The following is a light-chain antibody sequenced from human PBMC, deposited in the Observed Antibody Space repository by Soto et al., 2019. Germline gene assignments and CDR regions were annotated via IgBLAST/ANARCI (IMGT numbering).Light chain of an antibody. Sequence: EIVMAQSPATLSVSPGERATLSCRASQSVSTGLAWYQQNPGQAPRLLIYGSSTRATGIPARFSGSGSGTEFTLTISSLQSEDFAVYYYQQYSNWPWTFGQGTKVEIQ. CDR3: QQYSNWPWT. CDR2: GSS. CDR1: QSVSTG. J-gene: IGKJ1*01. V-gene: IGKV3-15*01.